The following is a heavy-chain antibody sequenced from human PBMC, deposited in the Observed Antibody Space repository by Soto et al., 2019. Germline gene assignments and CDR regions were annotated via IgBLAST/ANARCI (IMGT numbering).Heavy chain of an antibody. V-gene: IGHV1-2*02. J-gene: IGHJ6*02. Sequence: GASVKVSCKASGYTFTGYYTHWVRQAPGQGLEWMGWINPNSGGTNYAQKFQGRVTMTRDTSISTAYMELSRLRSDDTAVYYCARALYQLLWNYYGMDVWGQGTTVTVSS. CDR3: ARALYQLLWNYYGMDV. CDR1: GYTFTGYY. D-gene: IGHD2-2*01. CDR2: INPNSGGT.